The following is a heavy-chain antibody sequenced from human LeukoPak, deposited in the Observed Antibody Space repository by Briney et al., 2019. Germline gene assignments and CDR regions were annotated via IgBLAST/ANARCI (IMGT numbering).Heavy chain of an antibody. V-gene: IGHV4-39*07. Sequence: SETLSLTCTVSCGSISSSSYYWGWIRQPPGKGLEWIGSIYYSGSTYYNPSLNTRVTMSVDTSKKQFSLKLSSVTAADTAVYYCARVRGSSGSYEYYHYMDVWGKGTTVTISS. CDR2: IYYSGST. CDR1: CGSISSSSYY. D-gene: IGHD1-26*01. J-gene: IGHJ6*03. CDR3: ARVRGSSGSYEYYHYMDV.